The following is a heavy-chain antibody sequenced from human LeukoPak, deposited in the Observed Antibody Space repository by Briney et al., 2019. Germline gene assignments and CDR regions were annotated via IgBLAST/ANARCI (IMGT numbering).Heavy chain of an antibody. J-gene: IGHJ4*02. CDR1: GYTFTSYY. D-gene: IGHD3-10*01. CDR3: ARDRGVLLWFGESESTYYFDY. Sequence: ASVKVSCKASGYTFTSYYMHWVRQAPGQGLEWMGIINPSGGSTSYAQKFQGRVTMTRDMSTSTDYLELSSLRSEDTAVYYCARDRGVLLWFGESESTYYFDYWGQGTLVTVSS. V-gene: IGHV1-46*01. CDR2: INPSGGST.